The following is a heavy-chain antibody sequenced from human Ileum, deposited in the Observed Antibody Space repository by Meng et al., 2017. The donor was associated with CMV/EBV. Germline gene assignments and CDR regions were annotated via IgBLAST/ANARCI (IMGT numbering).Heavy chain of an antibody. CDR3: AKYSGPSRWFDP. V-gene: IGHV4-30-4*01. CDR1: GASITNDDYY. J-gene: IGHJ5*02. CDR2: IYYNGIT. Sequence: QVQLQDSGPGLVKPSQTLSLTCTVSGASITNDDYYWSWIRQPPGKGLEWIGYIYYNGITYYNPSLKSRIAILVDTSKSQFSLIVSSVTAADTAVYYCAKYSGPSRWFDPWGQGTLVTVSS. D-gene: IGHD5-12*01.